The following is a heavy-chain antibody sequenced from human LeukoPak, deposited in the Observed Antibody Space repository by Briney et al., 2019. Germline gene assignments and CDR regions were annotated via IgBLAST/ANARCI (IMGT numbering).Heavy chain of an antibody. CDR1: GFVFSNYG. J-gene: IGHJ4*02. CDR2: IWNDGSET. V-gene: IGHV3-33*01. CDR3: ARDMGRAWYGPPDY. Sequence: GGSLRLSCAASGFVFSNYGMHWVRQAPGKRLEWVAVIWNDGSETFHADSVKGRFRIARDNSKNTLYLQMNSLRAEDTAVYFCARDMGRAWYGPPDYWGQGTLVTVSS. D-gene: IGHD6-13*01.